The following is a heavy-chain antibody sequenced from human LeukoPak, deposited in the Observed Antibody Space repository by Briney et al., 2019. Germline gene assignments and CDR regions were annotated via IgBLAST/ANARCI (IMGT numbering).Heavy chain of an antibody. CDR2: IYHSGST. J-gene: IGHJ4*02. CDR1: GYSISSGYY. Sequence: PSETLSLTCAVSGYSISSGYYWGWIRQPPGQGLGWIGSIYHSGSTYYNPSLKSRVIISVDTSKNQFSLKLSSVTAADTAVYYCVCRGYSGYDPIDYWGQGTLVTVSS. D-gene: IGHD5-12*01. V-gene: IGHV4-38-2*01. CDR3: VCRGYSGYDPIDY.